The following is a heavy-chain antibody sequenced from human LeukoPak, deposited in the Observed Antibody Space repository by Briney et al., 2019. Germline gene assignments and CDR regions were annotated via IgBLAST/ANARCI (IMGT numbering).Heavy chain of an antibody. J-gene: IGHJ2*01. Sequence: SETLSLNCSISGESSSGYDWSWIRQAPGKVQEKIGYISYSGRTKYNPSLKSRVTISLDTSNNQFSLKLPSVTPADTAMYYCARDPFDFSQSTAYWYFDVWGRGTLVTVSS. V-gene: IGHV4-59*01. CDR1: GESSSGYD. CDR3: ARDPFDFSQSTAYWYFDV. CDR2: ISYSGRT. D-gene: IGHD3/OR15-3a*01.